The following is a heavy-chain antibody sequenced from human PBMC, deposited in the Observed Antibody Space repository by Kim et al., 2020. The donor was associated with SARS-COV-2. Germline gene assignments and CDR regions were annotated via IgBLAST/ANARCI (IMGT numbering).Heavy chain of an antibody. CDR1: GYTLTELS. V-gene: IGHV1-24*01. D-gene: IGHD5-18*01. CDR2: FDPEDGET. CDR3: ATGPPIQFGWFDP. Sequence: ASVKVSCKVSGYTLTELSMHWVRQAPGKGLEWMGGFDPEDGETIYAQKFQGRVTMTEDTSTDTAYMELSSLRAEDTAVYYCATGPPIQFGWFDPWGQGTLVTVSS. J-gene: IGHJ5*02.